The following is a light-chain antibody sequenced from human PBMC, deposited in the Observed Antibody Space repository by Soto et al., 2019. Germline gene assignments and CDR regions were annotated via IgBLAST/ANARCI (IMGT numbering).Light chain of an antibody. V-gene: IGKV3-11*01. J-gene: IGKJ4*01. CDR3: QQRSKWPLT. Sequence: EIVLTQSPATLSLFPGERATLSCRASQSISNYVAWYQQKPGQALRLIIYDTSNRATGIPARFSGSGSGTDFTLTISSLEPEDFAVYYCQQRSKWPLTFGGGTKVEIK. CDR1: QSISNY. CDR2: DTS.